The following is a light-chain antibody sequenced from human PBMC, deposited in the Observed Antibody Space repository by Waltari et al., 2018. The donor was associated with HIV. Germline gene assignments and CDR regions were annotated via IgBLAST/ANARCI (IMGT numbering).Light chain of an antibody. CDR3: SSYSFRDSPSFL. CDR2: DDT. J-gene: IGLJ2*01. Sequence: QSALTQPASVSGFPGQAITISCTGISSDVGTYDLVSWYEKHPGGAPKLIIYDDTKRPSGVSNRFSGSKFVNTASLTISGLQVEDGADYYCSSYSFRDSPSFLFGGGTKVTVL. V-gene: IGLV2-23*01. CDR1: SSDVGTYDL.